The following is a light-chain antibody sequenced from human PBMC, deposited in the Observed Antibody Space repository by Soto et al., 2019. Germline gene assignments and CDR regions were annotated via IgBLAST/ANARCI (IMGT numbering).Light chain of an antibody. CDR3: CSYAGSYPVV. CDR2: DVS. CDR1: SSDVGGYNY. J-gene: IGLJ2*01. Sequence: QSVLTQPRSVSGSPGQSVTISCTGTSSDVGGYNYVSWYQQHPGKAPKLMIYDVSKRPSGVPDRFSGSKSGNTASLTISGLQAEGEADYYCCSYAGSYPVVFGGGTKLTVL. V-gene: IGLV2-11*01.